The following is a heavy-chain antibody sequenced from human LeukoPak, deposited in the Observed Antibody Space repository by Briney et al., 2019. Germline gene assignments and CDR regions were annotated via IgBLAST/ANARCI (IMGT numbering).Heavy chain of an antibody. V-gene: IGHV1-2*02. CDR3: ARVSGIAVTSLGY. CDR1: GYTFTGYY. D-gene: IGHD6-19*01. J-gene: IGHJ4*02. CDR2: INPNSGGT. Sequence: ASVKVSCKASGYTFTGYYMHWVRQAPGQGLEWMGWINPNSGGTNYAQKFQGRVTMTRDTSTSTVYMELSSLRSEDTAVYYCARVSGIAVTSLGYWGQGTLVTVSS.